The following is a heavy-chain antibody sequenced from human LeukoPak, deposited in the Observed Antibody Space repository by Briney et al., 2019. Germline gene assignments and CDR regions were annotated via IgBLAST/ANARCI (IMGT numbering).Heavy chain of an antibody. Sequence: GGSLRLSCTTSGFTFSDYAMSWVRQAPGKGLEWVSAISGSGGSTYYADSVKGRFTISRDNSKNTLYLQMNSLRAEDTAVYYCAKYGYSYGYYYYYMDVWGKGTTVTISS. CDR1: GFTFSDYA. V-gene: IGHV3-23*01. CDR3: AKYGYSYGYYYYYMDV. J-gene: IGHJ6*03. CDR2: ISGSGGST. D-gene: IGHD5-18*01.